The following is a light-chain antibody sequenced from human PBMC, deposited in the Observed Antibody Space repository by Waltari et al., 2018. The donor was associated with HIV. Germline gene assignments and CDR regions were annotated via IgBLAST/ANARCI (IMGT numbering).Light chain of an antibody. V-gene: IGLV1-51*01. Sequence: QSVLTQPPSVSAAPGEKVTISCSGSSSTIVKNCVSSYQQFPRTAPKLLISDNKKRPSEVPDRFSGSKSGSSATLDITGLQTGDEADYFCGTWDSVLSAYLFGDGTKVTVL. J-gene: IGLJ1*01. CDR2: DNK. CDR3: GTWDSVLSAYL. CDR1: SSTIVKNC.